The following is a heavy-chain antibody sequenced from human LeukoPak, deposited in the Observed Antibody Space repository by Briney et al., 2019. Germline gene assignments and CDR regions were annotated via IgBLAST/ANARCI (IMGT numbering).Heavy chain of an antibody. V-gene: IGHV4-59*12. J-gene: IGHJ3*02. CDR1: GGSISSYY. D-gene: IGHD2-21*02. CDR3: AIPSRRGDLDI. CDR2: IYYSGST. Sequence: SETLSLTCTVSGGSISSYYWSWIRQPPGKGLECIGYIYYSGSTNYNPSLKSRVTISVDTSKNQFSLKLSSVTAADTAVYYCAIPSRRGDLDIWGQGTMVTVSS.